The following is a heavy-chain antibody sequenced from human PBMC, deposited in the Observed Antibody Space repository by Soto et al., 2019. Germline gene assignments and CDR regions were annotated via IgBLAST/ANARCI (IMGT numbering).Heavy chain of an antibody. Sequence: EVQLVESGGGLVQPGGSLRLSCATSGFTISNFWMTWVRQAPGKGLKWVANIKQDGSEKYYVDSVKGRFTISRDNAKNSLYLQMNSLRAEDTAVYYCARAVTGTPDYWGQGTLVTVSS. V-gene: IGHV3-7*01. D-gene: IGHD1-7*01. CDR3: ARAVTGTPDY. CDR1: GFTISNFW. J-gene: IGHJ4*02. CDR2: IKQDGSEK.